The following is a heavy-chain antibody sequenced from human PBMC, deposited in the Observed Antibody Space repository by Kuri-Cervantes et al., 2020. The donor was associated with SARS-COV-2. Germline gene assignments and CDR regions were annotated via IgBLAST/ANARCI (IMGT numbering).Heavy chain of an antibody. J-gene: IGHJ4*02. CDR2: IKGGSGTT. V-gene: IGHV3-23*01. D-gene: IGHD3-16*01. CDR3: ARDLGVAPDF. Sequence: GESLKISCAASGFTFSSYAMSWARQAPGKGLEWVSCIKGGSGTTYYAASVKGRFTVSRDNAKNTLYLLMSSLRVEDTAMYYCARDLGVAPDFWGQGTQVTVSS. CDR1: GFTFSSYA.